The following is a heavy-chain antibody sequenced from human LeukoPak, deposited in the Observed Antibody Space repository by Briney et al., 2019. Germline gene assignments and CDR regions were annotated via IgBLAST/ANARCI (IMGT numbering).Heavy chain of an antibody. J-gene: IGHJ4*02. D-gene: IGHD5-24*01. CDR3: ARQVDGDGYNIIDY. CDR1: GGSISSYY. CDR2: IYYSGST. V-gene: IGHV4-59*08. Sequence: PSETLSLTCTVSGGSISSYYWSWIRQPPGKGLEWIGYIYYSGSTNYNPPLKSRVTISVDTSKNLFSLKLSSVTAADTAVYYCARQVDGDGYNIIDYWGQGTLVTVSS.